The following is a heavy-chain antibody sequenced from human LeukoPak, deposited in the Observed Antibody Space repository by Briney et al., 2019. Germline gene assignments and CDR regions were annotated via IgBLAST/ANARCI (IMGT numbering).Heavy chain of an antibody. CDR3: ARLTMVRGVMGAFDI. D-gene: IGHD3-10*01. CDR2: IHYSGST. Sequence: SETLSLTCTVSGDPISNSYWSWIRQPPEKGLEWIGYIHYSGSTNYNPSLKSRVTMSVDTSKNQFSLKLNSVTAADTAVYYCARLTMVRGVMGAFDIWGQGTMVTVSS. V-gene: IGHV4-59*01. CDR1: GDPISNSY. J-gene: IGHJ3*02.